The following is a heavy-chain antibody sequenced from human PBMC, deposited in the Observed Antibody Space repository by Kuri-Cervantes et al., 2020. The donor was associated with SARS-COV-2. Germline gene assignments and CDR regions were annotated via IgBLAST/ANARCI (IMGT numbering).Heavy chain of an antibody. D-gene: IGHD6-19*01. V-gene: IGHV3-23*01. CDR2: ISGRGGST. J-gene: IGHJ4*02. CDR3: AKDPRSSGWYDY. CDR1: GFTFSSYW. Sequence: GGSLRLSCAASGFTFSSYWMSWVRQAPGKGLEWVSGISGRGGSTYYADSVKGRFTISRDNSKNTLFLQTSSLRAEDTAVYYCAKDPRSSGWYDYWGQGTLITVSS.